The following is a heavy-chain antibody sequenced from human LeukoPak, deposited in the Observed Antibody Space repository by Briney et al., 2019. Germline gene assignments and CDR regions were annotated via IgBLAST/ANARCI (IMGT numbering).Heavy chain of an antibody. CDR3: AKDSYYDYVWGSYRYTNQFDY. Sequence: PGGSLRLSCAASGFTLSNAWMSWVRQAPGKGLEWVGRIKSKPEGGTTDYAAPVKGRFTFSRDDSKNTLYLQMNSLRAEDTAVYYCAKDSYYDYVWGSYRYTNQFDYWGQGTLVTVSS. V-gene: IGHV3-15*01. D-gene: IGHD3-16*02. J-gene: IGHJ4*02. CDR2: IKSKPEGGTT. CDR1: GFTLSNAW.